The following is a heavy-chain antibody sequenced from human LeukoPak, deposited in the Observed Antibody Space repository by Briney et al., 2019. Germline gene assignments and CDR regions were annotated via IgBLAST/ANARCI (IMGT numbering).Heavy chain of an antibody. CDR3: AISTSGGYYYYYMDV. J-gene: IGHJ6*03. Sequence: ASVKVSCKASGGTFSSYAISWVRQAPGQGLEWMGWINPNSGGTNYAQKFQGRVTMTRDTSISTAYMELSSLRSEDTAVYYCAISTSGGYYYYYMDVWGKGTTVTVSS. CDR1: GGTFSSYA. D-gene: IGHD6-19*01. V-gene: IGHV1-2*02. CDR2: INPNSGGT.